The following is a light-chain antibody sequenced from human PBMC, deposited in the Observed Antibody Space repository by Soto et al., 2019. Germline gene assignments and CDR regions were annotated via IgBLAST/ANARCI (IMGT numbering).Light chain of an antibody. CDR3: AAWDDTLNGWV. CDR2: GND. J-gene: IGLJ3*02. Sequence: QSVLTQPPSASGTPGQGVTISCSGSSSTIGSNFVVWYQQLPGTAPKLLIYGNDRRPSGVPDRFSGSKSGTSASLAITGLQSEDEAGYYCAAWDDTLNGWVFGGGTKLTVL. V-gene: IGLV1-44*01. CDR1: SSTIGSNF.